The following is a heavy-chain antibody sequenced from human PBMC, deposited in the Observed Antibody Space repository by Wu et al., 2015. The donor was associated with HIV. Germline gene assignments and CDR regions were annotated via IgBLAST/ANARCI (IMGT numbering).Heavy chain of an antibody. Sequence: QVQLVQSGAEVKEAWGLSEGLLQGFWLHFTSYGISWVRQAPGQGLEWMGWISAYNGNTNYAQKLQGRVTMTTDTSTSTAYMELRSLRSDDTAVYYCARDTLGDSGSYWVIDYYYYGMDVWGQGTTVTVSS. V-gene: IGHV1-18*01. D-gene: IGHD1-26*01. CDR3: ARDTLGDSGSYWVIDYYYYGMDV. CDR1: LHFTSYG. J-gene: IGHJ6*02. CDR2: ISAYNGNT.